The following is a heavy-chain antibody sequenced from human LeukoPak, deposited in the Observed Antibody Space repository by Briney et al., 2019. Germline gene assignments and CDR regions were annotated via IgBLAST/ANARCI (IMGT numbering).Heavy chain of an antibody. CDR3: ARAPAYSSSWLDI. J-gene: IGHJ3*02. D-gene: IGHD6-13*01. V-gene: IGHV1-2*02. Sequence: ASVKVSCKASGYTFTGYYMHWVRQAPGQGLEWMGWMNPNSGGTNYAQKFQGRVTMTRDTSISTAYMELSRLRSDDTAVYYCARAPAYSSSWLDIWGQGTMVTVSS. CDR2: MNPNSGGT. CDR1: GYTFTGYY.